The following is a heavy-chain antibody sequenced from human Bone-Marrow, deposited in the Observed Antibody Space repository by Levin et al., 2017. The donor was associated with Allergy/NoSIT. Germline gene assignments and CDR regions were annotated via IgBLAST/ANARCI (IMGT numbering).Heavy chain of an antibody. D-gene: IGHD6-13*01. CDR2: IIPIFGTA. CDR1: GGTFSSYA. J-gene: IGHJ5*02. Sequence: ASVKVSCKASGGTFSSYAISWVRQAPGQGLEWMGGIIPIFGTANYAQKFQGRVTITADESTSTAYMELSSLRSEDTAVYYCADTAPYSSSWYGRWFDPWGQGTLVTVSS. CDR3: ADTAPYSSSWYGRWFDP. V-gene: IGHV1-69*13.